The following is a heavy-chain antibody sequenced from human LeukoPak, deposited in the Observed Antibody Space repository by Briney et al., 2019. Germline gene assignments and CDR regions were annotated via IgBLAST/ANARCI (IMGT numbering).Heavy chain of an antibody. V-gene: IGHV3-7*01. Sequence: GGSLRLSCAASGFTFSSYWMSWVRQAPGKGLEWVANIKQDGSEKYYVDSVKGRFTISRDNAKNSVYLQMNSLRAEDTAVYYCARARTSRYCSSTSCYFDYWGQGTLVTVSS. CDR1: GFTFSSYW. CDR3: ARARTSRYCSSTSCYFDY. D-gene: IGHD2-2*01. CDR2: IKQDGSEK. J-gene: IGHJ4*02.